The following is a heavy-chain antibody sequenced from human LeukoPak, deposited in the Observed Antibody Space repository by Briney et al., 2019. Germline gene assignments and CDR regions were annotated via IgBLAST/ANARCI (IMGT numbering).Heavy chain of an antibody. CDR3: AREFGVNWFDP. J-gene: IGHJ5*02. Sequence: SETLSLTCTVSGGSISSSSYHWGWIRQPPGKGLEWIGSIYYSGSTYYNPSLKSRVTISVDTSKNQSSLKLSSVTAADTAVYYCAREFGVNWFDPWGQGTLVTVSS. CDR2: IYYSGST. CDR1: GGSISSSSYH. V-gene: IGHV4-39*02. D-gene: IGHD3-10*01.